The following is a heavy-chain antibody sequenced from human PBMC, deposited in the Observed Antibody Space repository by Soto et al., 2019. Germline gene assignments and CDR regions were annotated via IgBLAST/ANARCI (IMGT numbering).Heavy chain of an antibody. Sequence: PSETLSLTCAVYGGSFSGYYWSWIRQPPGKGLEWIGEINHSGSTNYNPSLKSRVTISVDTSKNQFSLKLGSVTAADTAVYYCARGLRGGTTPKKSAYYYYGMDVWGQGTTVTVSS. CDR2: INHSGST. J-gene: IGHJ6*02. CDR3: ARGLRGGTTPKKSAYYYYGMDV. D-gene: IGHD1-1*01. CDR1: GGSFSGYY. V-gene: IGHV4-34*01.